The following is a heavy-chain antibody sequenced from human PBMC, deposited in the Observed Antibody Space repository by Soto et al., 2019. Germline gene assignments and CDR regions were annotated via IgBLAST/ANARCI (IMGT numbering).Heavy chain of an antibody. CDR1: GYTFTGYY. V-gene: IGHV1-2*04. D-gene: IGHD3-10*01. Sequence: QVQLVQSGAEVKKPGASVKVSCKASGYTFTGYYMHWVRQAPGQGLEWMGWINPNSGGTNYAKKFQGWVTMTRDTSISTAYMELSRMRADETAVYYCATGPTLRITMVRGVIQPELDYWGQGTLVTVSS. CDR3: ATGPTLRITMVRGVIQPELDY. J-gene: IGHJ4*02. CDR2: INPNSGGT.